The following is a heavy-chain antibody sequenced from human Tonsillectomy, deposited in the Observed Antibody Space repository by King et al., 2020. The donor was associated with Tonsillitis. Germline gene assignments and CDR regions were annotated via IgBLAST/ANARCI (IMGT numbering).Heavy chain of an antibody. Sequence: QLVQSGAEVKKPGESLRISCKGSGYSFTSYWISWVRQMPGQGLEWMGRIDPSDSYTNYSPSFQGHVTISADKSISTAYLQWSSLKASDTAMYYCARVRADDYSNYNWFDPWGQGTLVTVSS. CDR1: GYSFTSYW. V-gene: IGHV5-10-1*03. D-gene: IGHD4-11*01. J-gene: IGHJ5*02. CDR3: ARVRADDYSNYNWFDP. CDR2: IDPSDSYT.